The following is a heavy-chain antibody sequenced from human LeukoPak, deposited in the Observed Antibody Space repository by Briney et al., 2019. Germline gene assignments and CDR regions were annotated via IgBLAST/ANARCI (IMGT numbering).Heavy chain of an antibody. CDR2: IRGSGSGSGSGM. J-gene: IGHJ4*02. CDR1: GFVFSDYS. D-gene: IGHD7-27*01. V-gene: IGHV3-48*04. Sequence: GGSLRLSCAASGFVFSDYSMNWVRQAPGKGLEWVSNIRGSGSGSGSGMYYADSVKGRFTISRDNAKNSLYLQMSSLRAVDTAFYYCARDNNWGFDFWGQGALVTVSS. CDR3: ARDNNWGFDF.